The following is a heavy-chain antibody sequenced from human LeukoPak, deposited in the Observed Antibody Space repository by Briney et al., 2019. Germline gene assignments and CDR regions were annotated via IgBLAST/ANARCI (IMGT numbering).Heavy chain of an antibody. Sequence: GGSLRLSCAASGFTFSSYWMSWVRQAPGKGLEWVANIKQDGSEKYYVDSVKGRFTTSRDNAKNSLYLQMNSLRAEDTAVYYCARAGNYYGSGSYHGPWGQGTMVTVSS. CDR2: IKQDGSEK. CDR3: ARAGNYYGSGSYHGP. D-gene: IGHD3-10*01. V-gene: IGHV3-7*01. J-gene: IGHJ3*01. CDR1: GFTFSSYW.